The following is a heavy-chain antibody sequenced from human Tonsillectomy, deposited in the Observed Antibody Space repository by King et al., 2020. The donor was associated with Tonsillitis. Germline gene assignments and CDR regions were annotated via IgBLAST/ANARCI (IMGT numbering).Heavy chain of an antibody. CDR3: ARLYSESYWEAYYFDY. J-gene: IGHJ4*02. V-gene: IGHV5-51*03. CDR1: GYSFTSYW. CDR2: IYPGDSDT. Sequence: VQLVESGAEVKKPGESLKISCKGSGYSFTSYWIGWVRQMPGKGLEWMGIIYPGDSDTRYSPSFQGQVTISADKSISTAYLQWSSLKASDTAMYYCARLYSESYWEAYYFDYWGQGTLVTVSS. D-gene: IGHD1-26*01.